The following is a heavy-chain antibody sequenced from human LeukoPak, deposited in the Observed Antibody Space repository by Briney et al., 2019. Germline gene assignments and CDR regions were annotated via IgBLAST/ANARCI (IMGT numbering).Heavy chain of an antibody. J-gene: IGHJ4*02. Sequence: SETLSLTCTVSGGSISIYYWNWIRQPPGKGLEWIGSIYHSGSTTYNPSLKSRVTISGDTSKNQFSLKLSSVTAADTAVYYCTRDRELGFWGQGTLVTVSS. V-gene: IGHV4-59*01. D-gene: IGHD1-26*01. CDR3: TRDRELGF. CDR1: GGSISIYY. CDR2: IYHSGST.